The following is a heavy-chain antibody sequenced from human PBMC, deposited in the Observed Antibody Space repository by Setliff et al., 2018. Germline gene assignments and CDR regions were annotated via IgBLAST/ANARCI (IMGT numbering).Heavy chain of an antibody. J-gene: IGHJ4*02. CDR3: ARESGSYHSSGYYTYYFDY. CDR2: IIPIFGSA. Sequence: SVKVSCKASGGTFSSYPFSWVRQAPGQGLEWMGGIIPIFGSANYAQQFQGRLTITTDASTSTAYMELSSLRSEDTAIYYCARESGSYHSSGYYTYYFDYWGQGTLVTVSS. D-gene: IGHD3-22*01. CDR1: GGTFSSYP. V-gene: IGHV1-69*05.